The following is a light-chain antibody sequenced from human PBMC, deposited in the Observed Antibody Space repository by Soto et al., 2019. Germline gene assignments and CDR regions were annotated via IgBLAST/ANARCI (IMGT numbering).Light chain of an antibody. CDR1: QGIRND. Sequence: DIQMTQSPSSLSASVGDRVTITCRANQGIRNDLGWYQQKPGKAPKRLIYAASSLQSGVPSRFSGSGSGTEFTLTISSLQPEDFATDYSLQYNSYLAWTFGQGTKVEIK. V-gene: IGKV1-17*01. CDR3: LQYNSYLAWT. J-gene: IGKJ1*01. CDR2: AAS.